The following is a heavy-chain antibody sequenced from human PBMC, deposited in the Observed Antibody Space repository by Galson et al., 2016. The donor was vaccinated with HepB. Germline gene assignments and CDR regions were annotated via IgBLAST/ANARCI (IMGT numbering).Heavy chain of an antibody. CDR3: ARSPSCSDTSCYFPKKTFDY. CDR2: ISASGGV. D-gene: IGHD2-2*01. J-gene: IGHJ4*02. Sequence: QAPGKGLEWVSYISASGGVHYANSVKGRFTISRDNSKNTLYLQMNSLRAEDTALYFCARSPSCSDTSCYFPKKTFDYWGRGTLVTVSS. V-gene: IGHV3-11*01.